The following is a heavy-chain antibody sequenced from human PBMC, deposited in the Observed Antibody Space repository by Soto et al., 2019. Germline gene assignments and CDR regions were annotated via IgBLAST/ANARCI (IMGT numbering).Heavy chain of an antibody. J-gene: IGHJ4*02. CDR2: IVVGSGNT. Sequence: SVKVSCKASGFTFTSSAMQWVRQARGQRLEWIGWIVVGSGNTNYAQKFQERVTITRDMSTSTAYMELSSLRSEDTAVYYCAADLRYSRGRTREYFFDYRGQGTLVTVSS. CDR1: GFTFTSSA. CDR3: AADLRYSRGRTREYFFDY. D-gene: IGHD6-19*01. V-gene: IGHV1-58*02.